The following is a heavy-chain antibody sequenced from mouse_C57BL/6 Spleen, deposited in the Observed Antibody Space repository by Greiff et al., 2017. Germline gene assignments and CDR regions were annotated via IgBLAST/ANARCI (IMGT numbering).Heavy chain of an antibody. CDR2: INPYNGGT. V-gene: IGHV1-19*01. CDR1: GYTFTDYY. Sequence: EVQLQQSGPVLVKPGASVKMSCKASGYTFTDYYMNWVKQSHGKSLEWIGVINPYNGGTSYNQKFKGKATLTVDKSSSTAYMELNSLTSEDSAVYYCASSGSYRFAYWGQGTLVTVSA. D-gene: IGHD1-1*01. J-gene: IGHJ3*01. CDR3: ASSGSYRFAY.